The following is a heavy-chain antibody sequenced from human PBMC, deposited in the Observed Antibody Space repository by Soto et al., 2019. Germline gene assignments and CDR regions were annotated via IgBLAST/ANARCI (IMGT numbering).Heavy chain of an antibody. D-gene: IGHD3-10*01. V-gene: IGHV3-23*01. Sequence: EVQLLESGGGLIQPGGSLRLSCAASGFTFSNYAMTWVRQAPGKGLEWVSTIGDSGVTTYFADSVKGRFTISRDNAKNALYLQMNGLSADDTAVYYCVKEWSCDKCPCMDVWGQGTTVTVSS. CDR3: VKEWSCDKCPCMDV. J-gene: IGHJ6*02. CDR2: IGDSGVTT. CDR1: GFTFSNYA.